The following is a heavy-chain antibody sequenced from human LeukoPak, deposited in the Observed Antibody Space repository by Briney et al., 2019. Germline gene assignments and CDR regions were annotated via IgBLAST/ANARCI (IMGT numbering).Heavy chain of an antibody. CDR3: AKDTSAWWYHRAYMNV. D-gene: IGHD2-15*01. Sequence: GGSLRLSCAASGFTFSDYAMSWVRQAPGGGLEWVAAISGSGDKTFHADSVKGRFTTSRDNSKNTLSLQMSSLRVEDSAVYFCAKDTSAWWYHRAYMNVWGTGTTVTVSS. CDR1: GFTFSDYA. J-gene: IGHJ6*03. V-gene: IGHV3-23*01. CDR2: ISGSGDKT.